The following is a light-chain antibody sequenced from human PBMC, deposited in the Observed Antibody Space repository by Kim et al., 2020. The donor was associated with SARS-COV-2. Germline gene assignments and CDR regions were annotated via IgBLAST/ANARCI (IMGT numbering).Light chain of an antibody. CDR1: QSIRTY. J-gene: IGKJ2*03. CDR2: GAS. CDR3: LHSYSS. V-gene: IGKV1-39*01. Sequence: DIQMTQSPSPLSASVGDRVTITCRASQSIRTYLNWYQQKPGKAPKLLIYGASNLPSGVPSRFSGSGSGTDFTLTISTLQPEDFATYYRLHSYSSFGKGTKLKIK.